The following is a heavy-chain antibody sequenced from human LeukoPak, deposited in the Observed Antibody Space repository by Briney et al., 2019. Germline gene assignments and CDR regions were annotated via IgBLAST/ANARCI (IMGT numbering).Heavy chain of an antibody. CDR1: GFTFSSYA. V-gene: IGHV3-23*01. Sequence: QPGGSLRLSCAASGFTFSSYAMSWVRQAPGKGLEWVSAISGNGGGTYYADSVKGRFTISRDNSKNTLYLQMNNLRAEDTAVYYCAKETAADSILITVDYWGQGTLVTVSS. D-gene: IGHD1-14*01. CDR3: AKETAADSILITVDY. J-gene: IGHJ4*02. CDR2: ISGNGGGT.